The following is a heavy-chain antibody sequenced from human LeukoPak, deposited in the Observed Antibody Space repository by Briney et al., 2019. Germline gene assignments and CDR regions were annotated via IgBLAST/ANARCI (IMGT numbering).Heavy chain of an antibody. Sequence: GGSLRLSCAASGFTFSSYSMNWVRQAPGKGLEWVSSISSSSSYIYYADSVKGRFTISRDNAKNSLYLQMNSLRAEDTAVYYCASFWSGYYARDEGYDYWGQGTLVTVSS. CDR2: ISSSSSYI. D-gene: IGHD3-3*01. V-gene: IGHV3-21*01. CDR3: ASFWSGYYARDEGYDY. CDR1: GFTFSSYS. J-gene: IGHJ4*02.